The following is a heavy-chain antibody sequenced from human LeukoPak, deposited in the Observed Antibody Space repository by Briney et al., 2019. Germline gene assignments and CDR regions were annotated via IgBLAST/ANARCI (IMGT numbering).Heavy chain of an antibody. D-gene: IGHD6-13*01. CDR2: ISAYNGNT. CDR1: GYTFTSYG. Sequence: ASVKVSCKASGYTFTSYGISWVRQAPGQGLEWMGWISAYNGNTNYAQKLQGRVTMTTDTSTSTAYMELRSLRSDDTAVYYCARGYSSSWYLPHNWFDPWGQGTLVTVSS. V-gene: IGHV1-18*04. J-gene: IGHJ5*02. CDR3: ARGYSSSWYLPHNWFDP.